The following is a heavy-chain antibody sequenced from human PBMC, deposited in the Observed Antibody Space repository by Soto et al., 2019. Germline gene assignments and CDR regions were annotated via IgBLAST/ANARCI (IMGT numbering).Heavy chain of an antibody. CDR3: ARGVGSSPPRY. J-gene: IGHJ4*02. D-gene: IGHD1-26*01. CDR1: GGSISVYY. CDR2: IYDSGSP. Sequence: QVQLQESGPGQVKPSETLSLTCTISGGSISVYYWSWIRQPPGQALEWIGYIYDSGSPYYNPSLRRRVIISADPSKNQISQELTSATAADAAVYYWARGVGSSPPRYWGRGTLVTVSS. V-gene: IGHV4-59*01.